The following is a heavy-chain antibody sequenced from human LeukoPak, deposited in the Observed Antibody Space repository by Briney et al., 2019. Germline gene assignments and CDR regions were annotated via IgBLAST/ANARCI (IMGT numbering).Heavy chain of an antibody. J-gene: IGHJ6*02. Sequence: GRSLRLSCAAFGFTFSSYGMHWVRQAPGKGLEWVAVIWYDGSNKYYADSVKGRFTISRDNSKNTLYLQMNSLRAEDTAVYYCARDLLATSYYGMDVWGQGTTVTVSS. CDR3: ARDLLATSYYGMDV. V-gene: IGHV3-33*01. CDR1: GFTFSSYG. D-gene: IGHD5-24*01. CDR2: IWYDGSNK.